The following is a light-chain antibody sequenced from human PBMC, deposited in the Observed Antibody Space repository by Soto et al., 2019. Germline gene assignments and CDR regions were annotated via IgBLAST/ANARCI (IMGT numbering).Light chain of an antibody. V-gene: IGKV3-15*01. J-gene: IGKJ1*01. Sequence: EIVMTQSPAILSVSPGETVTLSCRASQSVRTNLAWYQHKPGQSPRLLIYGASNRATGFPARFSGSGSGTVFTLTISSLQSEDFAVYYCQQYNDNWPTFGQGTKVDIK. CDR2: GAS. CDR3: QQYNDNWPT. CDR1: QSVRTN.